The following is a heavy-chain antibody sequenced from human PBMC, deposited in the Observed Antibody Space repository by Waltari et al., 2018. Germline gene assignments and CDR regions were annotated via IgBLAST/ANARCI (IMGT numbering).Heavy chain of an antibody. Sequence: QVQLQESGPGLVKPSETLSLSCTVSGASLPTYYWSWNRRPRGKGLEYIGYIQDSGDTNYSPSLRSRVSMSLDTSKNQFSLKISSVTAADSAVYYCARVHGSESPLAWGTDVWGQGTAVTVSS. V-gene: IGHV4-59*01. CDR3: ARVHGSESPLAWGTDV. CDR2: IQDSGDT. J-gene: IGHJ6*02. D-gene: IGHD2-21*01. CDR1: GASLPTYY.